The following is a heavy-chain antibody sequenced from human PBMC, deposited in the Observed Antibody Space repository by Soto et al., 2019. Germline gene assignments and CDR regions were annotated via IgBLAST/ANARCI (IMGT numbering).Heavy chain of an antibody. CDR2: MYYSGST. Sequence: SETLSLTCTVAGGSISSSSYYWGWIRQPPGKGLEGIGSMYYSGSTYYNPSLKSRVTISVDTSKNQFSLKLSSVTAADTAVYDCARCPLLYGGSSGTGAIYYYYGMEVWGQGTTVT. CDR1: GGSISSSSYY. D-gene: IGHD1-26*01. V-gene: IGHV4-39*01. CDR3: ARCPLLYGGSSGTGAIYYYYGMEV. J-gene: IGHJ6*02.